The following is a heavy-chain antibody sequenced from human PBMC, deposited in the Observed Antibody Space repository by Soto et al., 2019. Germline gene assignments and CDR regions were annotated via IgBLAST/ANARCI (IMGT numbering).Heavy chain of an antibody. J-gene: IGHJ4*02. V-gene: IGHV3-15*01. Sequence: EVQLVESGGGLVTPGGSLRLSCVVSGFTFNNAWMNWVRQAPGKGLEWVGRMKSNGATDYAAFVKGRFTFSRDDSRGTLYLQMNRLETEDTAVYYCTADLSPAEGPSYQIDYWGQGTLVTVSS. CDR1: GFTFNNAW. CDR3: TADLSPAEGPSYQIDY. CDR2: MKSNGAT. D-gene: IGHD1-26*01.